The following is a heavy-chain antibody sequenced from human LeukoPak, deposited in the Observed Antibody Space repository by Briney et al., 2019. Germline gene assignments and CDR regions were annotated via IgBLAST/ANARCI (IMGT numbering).Heavy chain of an antibody. V-gene: IGHV4-39*01. CDR2: IYSGGTT. CDR3: ARHSRNCSGYCYLYY. Sequence: SETLSLTCAVSGGSISSDSYYWGWIRQPPGKGLEWIGSIYSGGTTYYNPSLKSRVTISVDTSRNQFSLKLTSVTAADAAAYYCARHSRNCSGYCYLYYWGQGTLVTVSS. D-gene: IGHD2-15*01. J-gene: IGHJ4*02. CDR1: GGSISSDSYY.